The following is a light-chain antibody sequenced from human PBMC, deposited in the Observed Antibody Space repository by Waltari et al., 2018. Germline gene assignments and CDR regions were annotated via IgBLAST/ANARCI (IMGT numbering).Light chain of an antibody. V-gene: IGKV3-11*01. J-gene: IGKJ4*01. CDR2: DAS. Sequence: VLTQSPATLSLSPGERATLSCRASHTVHNYLAWYQQKPGQPPRLLIYDASNRATGIPARFSGSGSETDFTLTISSLEPEDFAVYYCQQRNTWPLTVGGGTTGEI. CDR1: HTVHNY. CDR3: QQRNTWPLT.